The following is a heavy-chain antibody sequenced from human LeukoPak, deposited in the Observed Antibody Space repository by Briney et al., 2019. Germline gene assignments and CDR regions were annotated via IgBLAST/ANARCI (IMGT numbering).Heavy chain of an antibody. J-gene: IGHJ5*02. V-gene: IGHV4-59*11. CDR2: FAYSGTT. D-gene: IGHD6-13*01. CDR1: DGSISSHY. Sequence: SETLSLTCTVSDGSISSHYWSWIRQPPGKGLEWIGHFAYSGTTSYNASLKSRVTISVDTSKNQFSLTLTSVTAADTAVYYCAREEYSSSWSNWFDPWGQGTLVTVSS. CDR3: AREEYSSSWSNWFDP.